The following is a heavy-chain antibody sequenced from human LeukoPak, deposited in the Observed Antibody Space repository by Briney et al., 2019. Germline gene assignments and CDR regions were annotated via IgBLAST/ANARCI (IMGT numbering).Heavy chain of an antibody. CDR3: ARSLSHFDY. J-gene: IGHJ4*02. CDR1: GGSFSGYY. Sequence: SETLSLTCAVYGGSFSGYYWSWTRQPPGKGLEWIGEINHSGSTNYIPSLKSRVTISVDTSKNQFSLKLSSVTAADTAVYYCARSLSHFDYWGQGTLVTVSS. CDR2: INHSGST. V-gene: IGHV4-34*01.